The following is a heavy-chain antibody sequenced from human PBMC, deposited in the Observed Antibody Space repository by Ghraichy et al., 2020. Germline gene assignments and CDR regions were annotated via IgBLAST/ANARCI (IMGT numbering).Heavy chain of an antibody. CDR3: VTPLVGRGLLYFDL. CDR1: GYTFTDYF. V-gene: IGHV1-2*02. CDR2: IIPNSGET. J-gene: IGHJ2*01. Sequence: ASVKVSCKASGYTFTDYFMHWVRQAPGQGLEWMGWIIPNSGETYYAQNFHGRVTMTRDTSISTAYMELTRLTSDDTAVYYCVTPLVGRGLLYFDLWGRGTLVTVSS. D-gene: IGHD3-10*01.